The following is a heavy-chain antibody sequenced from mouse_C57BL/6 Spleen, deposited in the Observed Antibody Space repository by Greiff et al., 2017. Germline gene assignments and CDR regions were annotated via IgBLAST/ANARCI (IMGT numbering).Heavy chain of an antibody. D-gene: IGHD2-1*01. CDR1: GYAFTSYW. V-gene: IGHV1-80*01. CDR3: DSCFYANYGYCFDY. J-gene: IGHJ2*01. CDR2: IYPGDGDT. Sequence: QVQLKESGAELVKPGASVKMSCKASGYAFTSYWMNWVKQRPGKGLEWIGHIYPGDGDTSYNGKFKGKATLTAVTSSSTAYMQLSSLTSEDSAVXFFDSCFYANYGYCFDYWGQGTTLTVSS.